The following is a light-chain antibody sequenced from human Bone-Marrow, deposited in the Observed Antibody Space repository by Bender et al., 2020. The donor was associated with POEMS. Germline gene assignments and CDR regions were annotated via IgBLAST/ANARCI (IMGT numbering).Light chain of an antibody. Sequence: QSALTQTPSASGSPGQSVTISCTGTSSDVGTYNAVSWYQQHPGKVPKVMIYDVNTRPSGVSDRFSGSKSGNTASLTISGLQAEDEADYYCCSYIGNSMYVFGTGTKVTVL. CDR2: DVN. J-gene: IGLJ1*01. V-gene: IGLV2-23*02. CDR3: CSYIGNSMYV. CDR1: SSDVGTYNA.